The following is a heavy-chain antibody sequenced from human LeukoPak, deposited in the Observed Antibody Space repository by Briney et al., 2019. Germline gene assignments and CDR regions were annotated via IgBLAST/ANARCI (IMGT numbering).Heavy chain of an antibody. CDR3: ARTRYIPVEDY. J-gene: IGHJ4*02. CDR2: IDPSDSET. CDR1: GYSFTTYW. D-gene: IGHD2-8*02. V-gene: IGHV5-10-1*01. Sequence: GESLKISCKGSGYSFTTYWISWVRQMPGKGLEWMGRIDPSDSETNYSPSFQGHVTISADKSISTAYLQWSSLKSSDTAMYYCARTRYIPVEDYWGQGTMTTVS.